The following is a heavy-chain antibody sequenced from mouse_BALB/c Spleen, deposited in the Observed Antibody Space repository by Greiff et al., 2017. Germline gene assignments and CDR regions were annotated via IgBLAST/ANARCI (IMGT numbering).Heavy chain of an antibody. Sequence: EVKVVESGGGLVQPGGSRKLSCAASGFTFSSFGMHWVRQAPEKGLEWVAYISSGSSTIYYADTVKGRFTISRDNPKNTLFLQMTSLRSEDTAMYYCARSGYGSSYYAMDYWGQGTSVTVSS. J-gene: IGHJ4*01. CDR2: ISSGSSTI. CDR1: GFTFSSFG. CDR3: ARSGYGSSYYAMDY. V-gene: IGHV5-17*02. D-gene: IGHD1-1*01.